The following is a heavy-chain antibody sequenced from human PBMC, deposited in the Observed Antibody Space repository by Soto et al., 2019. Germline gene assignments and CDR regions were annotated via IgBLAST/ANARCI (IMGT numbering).Heavy chain of an antibody. CDR2: IDPSDSYT. CDR3: ARTLVGATTYGY. D-gene: IGHD1-26*01. Sequence: KISCKGSGYSFTSYWISWVRQMPGKGLEWMGRIDPSDSYTNYSPSFQGHVTISADKSISTAYLQWSSLKASDTAMYYCARTLVGATTYGYWGQGTLVTVSS. CDR1: GYSFTSYW. V-gene: IGHV5-10-1*01. J-gene: IGHJ4*02.